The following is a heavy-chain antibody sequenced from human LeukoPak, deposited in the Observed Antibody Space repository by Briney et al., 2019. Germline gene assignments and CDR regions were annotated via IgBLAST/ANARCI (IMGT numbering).Heavy chain of an antibody. V-gene: IGHV5-51*01. CDR1: GYSFTSYW. CDR2: IYPGDSDT. Sequence: GESLQISCKGSGYSFTSYWIGWVRQMPGKGLEWMGIIYPGDSDTRYSPSFQGQVTISADKSISTAYLQWSSLKASDTAMYYCARHYYGSGSYYNDPYYFGYWGQGALVTVSS. CDR3: ARHYYGSGSYYNDPYYFGY. J-gene: IGHJ4*02. D-gene: IGHD3-10*01.